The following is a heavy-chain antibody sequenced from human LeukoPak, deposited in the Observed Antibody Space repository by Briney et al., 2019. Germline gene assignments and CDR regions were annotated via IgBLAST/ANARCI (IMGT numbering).Heavy chain of an antibody. V-gene: IGHV5-51*01. D-gene: IGHD6-6*01. CDR3: ARRAIAARLFGRNWFDP. J-gene: IGHJ5*02. Sequence: GESLKISCKGSGYSFTSYWIGWVRQMPGKGLEWMGIIYPGGSDTRYSPSFQGQVTISADKSISTAYLQWSSLKASDTAMYYCARRAIAARLFGRNWFDPWGQGTLVTVSS. CDR1: GYSFTSYW. CDR2: IYPGGSDT.